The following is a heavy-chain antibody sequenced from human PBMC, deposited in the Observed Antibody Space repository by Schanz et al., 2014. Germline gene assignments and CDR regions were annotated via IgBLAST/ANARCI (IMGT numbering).Heavy chain of an antibody. V-gene: IGHV1-8*01. J-gene: IGHJ4*02. Sequence: QVQLIQSGAEVKKPGASVKVSCTASGYTFTSFDITWVRQAPGQGLEWLGWMNPNSGNPGYAQKLRGRVTMTRNAYMSTAKIEPHIPTSEDTAGDYSAGGRTFSFWGQGTLVTVSS. CDR1: GYTFTSFD. CDR2: MNPNSGNP. D-gene: IGHD2-15*01. CDR3: AGGRTFSF.